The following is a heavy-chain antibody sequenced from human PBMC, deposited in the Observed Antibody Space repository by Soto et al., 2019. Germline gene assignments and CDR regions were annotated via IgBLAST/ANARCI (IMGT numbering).Heavy chain of an antibody. Sequence: EVQLVESGGGLVQPGGSPRLSCAASGFTFSSYAMHWVRQAPGKGLEYVSAISSNGGSTYYANSVKGRFTISRDNSKNTLYLQMGSLRAEDMAVYYCARTNIVVVTAIPWFDPWGQGTLVTVSS. D-gene: IGHD2-21*02. CDR1: GFTFSSYA. CDR3: ARTNIVVVTAIPWFDP. CDR2: ISSNGGST. J-gene: IGHJ5*02. V-gene: IGHV3-64*01.